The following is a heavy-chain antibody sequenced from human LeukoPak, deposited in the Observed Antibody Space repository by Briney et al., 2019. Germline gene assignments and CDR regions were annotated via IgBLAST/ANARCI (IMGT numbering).Heavy chain of an antibody. V-gene: IGHV3-23*01. D-gene: IGHD3-3*01. CDR3: ARDYQGFWSGYFDY. J-gene: IGHJ4*02. Sequence: GGSLRLSCAASGFTFSSYAMSWVRQAPGKGLEWVSAISGSGGSTYYADSVKGRFTISRDNSKNTLYLQMNSLRAEDTAVYYCARDYQGFWSGYFDYWGQGTLVIVSS. CDR2: ISGSGGST. CDR1: GFTFSSYA.